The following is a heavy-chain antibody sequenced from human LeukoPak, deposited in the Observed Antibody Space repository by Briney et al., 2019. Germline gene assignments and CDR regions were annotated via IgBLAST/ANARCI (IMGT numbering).Heavy chain of an antibody. D-gene: IGHD2-21*01. CDR3: ITDSLVMNY. V-gene: IGHV3-15*01. CDR2: IKSKTDGETT. Sequence: GGSLRLSCAASGFTFSSAWMGWVRQAPGKGLEWIGRIKSKTDGETTAYGSPVKGRFTISRDDSKNTQYLQMNSLRAEDTAVYYCITDSLVMNYWGQGTLVTVSS. J-gene: IGHJ4*02. CDR1: GFTFSSAW.